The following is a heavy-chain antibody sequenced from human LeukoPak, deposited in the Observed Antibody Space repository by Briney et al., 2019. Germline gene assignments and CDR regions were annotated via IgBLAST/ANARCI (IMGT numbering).Heavy chain of an antibody. CDR3: AKDPYSNSTFDWFDP. J-gene: IGHJ5*02. Sequence: PGGSLRLSCAASGFTFTRYAMSWVRQAPGKGLEWVSGITGSGRSTYYADSVKGRFTISRDNSKNTLYLQMNSLRAEDTAVYYCAKDPYSNSTFDWFDPWGQGTLVTVSS. CDR2: ITGSGRST. CDR1: GFTFTRYA. V-gene: IGHV3-23*01. D-gene: IGHD4-11*01.